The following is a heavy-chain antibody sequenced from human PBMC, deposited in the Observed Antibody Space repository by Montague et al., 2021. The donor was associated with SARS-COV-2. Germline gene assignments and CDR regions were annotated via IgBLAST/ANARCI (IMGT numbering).Heavy chain of an antibody. J-gene: IGHJ5*02. V-gene: IGHV4-34*01. CDR3: ARGADYDFWSGFLRYKWFGP. D-gene: IGHD3-3*01. CDR1: TDSFSGYY. CDR2: ITHSGST. Sequence: SETLSLTCAVYTDSFSGYYWSWIRQSPGKGLEWIGEITHSGSTNHNPSLQSRVTISVDKSKKQVSLKLRSLTAADTAVHYCARGADYDFWSGFLRYKWFGPWGQGTPVIVSS.